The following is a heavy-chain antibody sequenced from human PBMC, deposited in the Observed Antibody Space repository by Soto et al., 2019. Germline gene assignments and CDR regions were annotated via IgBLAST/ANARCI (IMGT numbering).Heavy chain of an antibody. CDR2: ISSSSSYI. CDR1: GFTFSSYS. V-gene: IGHV3-21*01. CDR3: ARDPSFDIVVVVARATLGMDV. Sequence: PGGSLRLSCAASGFTFSSYSMNWVRQAPGKGLEWVSSISSSSSYIYYADSVKGRFTISRDNAKNTLYLQMNSLRAEDTAVYYCARDPSFDIVVVVARATLGMDVWGQGTTVTVSS. D-gene: IGHD2-15*01. J-gene: IGHJ6*02.